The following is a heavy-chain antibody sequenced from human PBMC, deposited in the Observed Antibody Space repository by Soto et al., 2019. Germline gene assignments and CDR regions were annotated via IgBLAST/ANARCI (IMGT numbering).Heavy chain of an antibody. Sequence: SETLSLTCAVYGGSFSSYYWSWIRQPPGKGLEWIGEINHSGSTNYNPTLKSRVTITVDTAKNQFTLKLSSVTTADTAVYYCARVREEEDIVLMVYARGYFDYWGQGTLVTVSS. CDR2: INHSGST. CDR3: ARVREEEDIVLMVYARGYFDY. CDR1: GGSFSSYY. J-gene: IGHJ4*02. V-gene: IGHV4-34*01. D-gene: IGHD2-8*01.